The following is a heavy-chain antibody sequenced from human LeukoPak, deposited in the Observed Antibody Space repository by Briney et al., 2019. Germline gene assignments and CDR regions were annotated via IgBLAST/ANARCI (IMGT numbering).Heavy chain of an antibody. CDR3: ANGPDSGSYRRRASTDFDH. J-gene: IGHJ4*02. CDR2: IRYDGSNK. V-gene: IGHV3-30*02. CDR1: GFTFSSYG. D-gene: IGHD3-10*01. Sequence: GGSLRLSCAASGFTFSSYGMHWVRQAPGKGLEWVAFIRYDGSNKYYADSVKGRFTISRDNSKNTLYLQMNSLRAEDTAVYYCANGPDSGSYRRRASTDFDHWGQGTLVTVSS.